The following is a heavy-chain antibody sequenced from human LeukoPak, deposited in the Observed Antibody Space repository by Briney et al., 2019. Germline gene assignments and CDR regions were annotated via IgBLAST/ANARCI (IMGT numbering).Heavy chain of an antibody. Sequence: GGSLRLSCVVSGISLSNYAMTWVSQAPGKGLEWVSYISERGGSTTYADSVKGRFTISRDTSLNTLYLQMTSLRAEDTAVYFCAKRGIVIRGILVIGYHQEAYHYDYWGQGVLVTVSS. V-gene: IGHV3-23*01. CDR1: GISLSNYA. D-gene: IGHD3-10*01. CDR2: ISERGGST. J-gene: IGHJ4*02. CDR3: AKRGIVIRGILVIGYHQEAYHYDY.